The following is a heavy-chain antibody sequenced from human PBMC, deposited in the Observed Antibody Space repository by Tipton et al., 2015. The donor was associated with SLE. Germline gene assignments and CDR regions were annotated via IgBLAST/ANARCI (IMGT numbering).Heavy chain of an antibody. D-gene: IGHD5-18*01. CDR2: IWYDGSNK. V-gene: IGHV3-33*01. CDR1: GFTFSSYG. Sequence: LSLTCAASGFTFSSYGMHWVRQAPGKGLEWVAVIWYDGSNKYYADSVKGRFTISRDNSKNTLYLQMNSLRAEDTAVYYCARGRRYSYGDEYFDLWGRGTLVTVSS. CDR3: ARGRRYSYGDEYFDL. J-gene: IGHJ2*01.